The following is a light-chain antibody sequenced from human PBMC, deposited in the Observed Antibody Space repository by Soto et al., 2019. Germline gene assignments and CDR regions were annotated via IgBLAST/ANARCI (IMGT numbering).Light chain of an antibody. Sequence: EIVLTQSPGTLSLSPGDRATLSCRASQSLSSNYLAWYQQKPGQAPRLLIYGASRRATDIPDGFSGSGSGTDFALTITRLDPADFAVYFCQQYDTFPRTFGQGTKVEIQ. CDR3: QQYDTFPRT. CDR1: QSLSSNY. V-gene: IGKV3-20*01. CDR2: GAS. J-gene: IGKJ1*01.